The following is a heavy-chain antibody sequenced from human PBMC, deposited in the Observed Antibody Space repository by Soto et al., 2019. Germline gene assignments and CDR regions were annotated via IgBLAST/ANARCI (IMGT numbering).Heavy chain of an antibody. V-gene: IGHV3-21*01. CDR2: ISSTSSYI. J-gene: IGHJ4*02. D-gene: IGHD2-15*01. CDR3: ARPLYCSGGRCHHYFDY. Sequence: GGSLRLSCAASGFTFSSYSMTWVRQAPGKGLEWVSSISSTSSYIYYADSVKGRFTVSRDNANNSLYLQMNSLRAEDTAVYYCARPLYCSGGRCHHYFDYWGQGTLVTVSS. CDR1: GFTFSSYS.